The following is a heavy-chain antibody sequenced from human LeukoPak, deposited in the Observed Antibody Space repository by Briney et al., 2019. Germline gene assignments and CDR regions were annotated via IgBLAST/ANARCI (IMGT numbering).Heavy chain of an antibody. CDR3: ARDHRYYDSSGYYSSDAFDI. CDR2: IYTSGST. Sequence: PSETLSLTCTVSGGSISSYYWSWIRQPAGKGLEWIGRIYTSGSTNYNPSLKSRVTMSVDTSKNQFSLKLSSVTAADTAMYYCARDHRYYDSSGYYSSDAFDIWGQGTMVTVSS. CDR1: GGSISSYY. J-gene: IGHJ3*02. V-gene: IGHV4-4*07. D-gene: IGHD3-22*01.